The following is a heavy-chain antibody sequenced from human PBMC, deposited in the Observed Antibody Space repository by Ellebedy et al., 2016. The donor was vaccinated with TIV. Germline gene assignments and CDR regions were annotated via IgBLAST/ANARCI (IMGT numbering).Heavy chain of an antibody. D-gene: IGHD3-10*01. J-gene: IGHJ4*02. CDR2: IYYSGST. V-gene: IGHV4-59*08. CDR1: GGSISSYY. Sequence: MPSETLSLTCTVSGGSISSYYWSWIWQPPGKGLEWIGYIYYSGSTNYNPSLKSRVTISVDTSKNQFSLKLSSVTAADTAVYYCARLLLDYGSGSPFDYWGQGTLVNVSS. CDR3: ARLLLDYGSGSPFDY.